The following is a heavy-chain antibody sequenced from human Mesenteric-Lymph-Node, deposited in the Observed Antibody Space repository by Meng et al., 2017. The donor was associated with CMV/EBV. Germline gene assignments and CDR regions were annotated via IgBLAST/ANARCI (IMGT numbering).Heavy chain of an antibody. J-gene: IGHJ4*02. D-gene: IGHD1-26*01. CDR1: GGSISSSSYY. CDR2: IYYSGST. Sequence: GSLRLSCTVSGGSISSSSYYWGWIRQPPGKGLEWIGSIYYSGSTYYNPSLKSRVTISVDTSKNQFSLKLSSVTAADTAVYYCARQSIVGATRGTFDYWGQGTLVTVSS. V-gene: IGHV4-39*01. CDR3: ARQSIVGATRGTFDY.